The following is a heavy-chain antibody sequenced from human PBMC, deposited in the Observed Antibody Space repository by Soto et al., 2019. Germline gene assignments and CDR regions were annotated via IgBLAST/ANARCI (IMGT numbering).Heavy chain of an antibody. Sequence: SETLSLTCAVYGGSFSGYYWSWIRQPPGKGLEWIGEINHSGSTNYNPSLKSRVTISVDTSKNQFSLKLSSVTAADTAVYYCARGGVHGYSYGMWWFDPWGQGTLVTVSS. CDR1: GGSFSGYY. CDR2: INHSGST. V-gene: IGHV4-34*01. D-gene: IGHD5-18*01. CDR3: ARGGVHGYSYGMWWFDP. J-gene: IGHJ5*02.